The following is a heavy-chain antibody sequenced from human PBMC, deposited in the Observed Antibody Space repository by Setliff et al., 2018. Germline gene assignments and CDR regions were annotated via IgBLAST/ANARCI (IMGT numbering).Heavy chain of an antibody. CDR2: IYYRGTT. V-gene: IGHV4-59*01. D-gene: IGHD1-26*01. J-gene: IGHJ5*02. CDR3: AAVGIDAGGGWFDP. Sequence: PSETLSLTCTVSGGFIRDYYWNWIRQSPGKGLEWIGYIYYRGTTNYNSSLKSRVTISIDMSKNQFSLKLSSATAADTAVYFCAAVGIDAGGGWFDPWGHGIPVTVS. CDR1: GGFIRDYY.